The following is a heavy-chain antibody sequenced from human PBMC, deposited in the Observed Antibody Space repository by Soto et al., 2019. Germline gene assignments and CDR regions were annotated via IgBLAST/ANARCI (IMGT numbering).Heavy chain of an antibody. V-gene: IGHV4-31*03. D-gene: IGHD6-19*01. CDR2: IYYSGTT. CDR1: GGSMSGGGYH. J-gene: IGHJ4*02. CDR3: AIYRKEFTSGWTEGFFDY. Sequence: SGTLSLTCTVSGGSMSGGGYHWSWIRQYPGKGLEWIGYIYYSGTTYFNPSLKGRVTISLDTSKNQFSLKLSSVTAADTAIYYCAIYRKEFTSGWTEGFFDYWGQGTLVTVSS.